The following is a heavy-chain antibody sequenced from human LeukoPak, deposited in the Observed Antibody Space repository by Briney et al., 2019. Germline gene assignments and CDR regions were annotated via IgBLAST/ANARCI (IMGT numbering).Heavy chain of an antibody. CDR3: ASAGIAAAGTPYYFDY. V-gene: IGHV4-30-2*01. CDR2: IYHSGST. J-gene: IGHJ4*02. CDR1: GGSISSYS. Sequence: PSETLSLTCTVSGGSISSYSWSWIRQPPGKGLEWIGYIYHSGSTYYNPSLKSRVTISVDRSKNQFSLKLSSVTAADTAVYYCASAGIAAAGTPYYFDYWGQGTLVTVSS. D-gene: IGHD6-13*01.